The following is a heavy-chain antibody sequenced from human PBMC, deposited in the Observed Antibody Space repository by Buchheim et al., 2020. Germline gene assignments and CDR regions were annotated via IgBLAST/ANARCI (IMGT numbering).Heavy chain of an antibody. CDR3: ARDHYDFWSGSGYGMDV. CDR1: GFTFSSYE. J-gene: IGHJ6*02. CDR2: ISSSGSPI. Sequence: EVQLVESGGGLVQPGGSLRLSCAASGFTFSSYEMNWVRQAPGKGLEWVSYISSSGSPIYYADSVKGRFTISRDNAKNSPYLLMNSLRAEDTAVYYCARDHYDFWSGSGYGMDVWGQGTT. D-gene: IGHD3-3*01. V-gene: IGHV3-48*03.